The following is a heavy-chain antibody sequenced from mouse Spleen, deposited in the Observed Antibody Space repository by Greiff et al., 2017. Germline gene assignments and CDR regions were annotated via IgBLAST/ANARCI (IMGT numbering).Heavy chain of an antibody. CDR2: IWTGGGT. CDR3: ARNPPIDLDYAMDY. V-gene: IGHV2-9-1*01. CDR1: GFSLTSYA. J-gene: IGHJ4*01. Sequence: QVQLQQSGPGLVAPSQSLSITCTVSGFSLTSYAISWVRQPPGKGLEWLGVIWTGGGTNYNSALKSRLSISKDNSKSQVFLKMNSLQTDDTARYYCARNPPIDLDYAMDYWGQGTSVTVSS.